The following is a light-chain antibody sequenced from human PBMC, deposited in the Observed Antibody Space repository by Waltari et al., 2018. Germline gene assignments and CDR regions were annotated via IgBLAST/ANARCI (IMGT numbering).Light chain of an antibody. CDR1: SSAVGGYNY. CDR2: EVS. V-gene: IGLV2-8*01. Sequence: QSALTHPPPASGSPGQSVTISFTGTSSAVGGYNYVSWYQQHPGKAPKVLIYEVSKRPSGVPDRFSGSKSGNTASLTVSGLQPEDEADYYCSSYAGINNLMFGGGTKLAVL. CDR3: SSYAGINNLM. J-gene: IGLJ3*02.